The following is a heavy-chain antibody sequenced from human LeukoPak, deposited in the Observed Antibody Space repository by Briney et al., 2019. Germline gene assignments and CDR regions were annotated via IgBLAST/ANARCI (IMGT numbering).Heavy chain of an antibody. D-gene: IGHD3-10*01. V-gene: IGHV3-48*03. J-gene: IGHJ4*02. Sequence: GGSLRLSCAASGFTFSSYEMNWVRQAPGKGLEWVSYISSSGSTIYYGDSVKGRFTISRDNAKNSLYLQMNSLRAEDTAVYYCARDYFGAGILDYWGQGTLVSVSS. CDR1: GFTFSSYE. CDR2: ISSSGSTI. CDR3: ARDYFGAGILDY.